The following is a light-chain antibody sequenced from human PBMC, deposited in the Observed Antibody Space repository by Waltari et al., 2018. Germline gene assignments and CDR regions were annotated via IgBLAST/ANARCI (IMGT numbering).Light chain of an antibody. V-gene: IGLV1-40*01. Sequence: QSVLTQPPSVSGAPGQRVILSCTGSSSNIGSNHECHWYKQLPGTAPKLLMYGTANRPSGVPDRFSGSKSGMSASLAITGLQADDEADYYCQSYDSSLRGRVFGGGTKLTVL. CDR3: QSYDSSLRGRV. CDR2: GTA. J-gene: IGLJ3*02. CDR1: SSNIGSNHE.